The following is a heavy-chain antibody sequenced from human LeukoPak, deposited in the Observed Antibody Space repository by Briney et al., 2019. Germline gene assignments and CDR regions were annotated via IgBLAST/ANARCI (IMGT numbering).Heavy chain of an antibody. CDR3: AKVSQIVVVPAAHFDAFDI. Sequence: GGTLRLSCTASGFTFGDYAMSWVRQAPGKGLEWVAFIRYDGSNKYYADSVKGRFTISRDNSKNTLYLQMNSLRAEDTAVYYCAKVSQIVVVPAAHFDAFDIWGQGTMVTVSS. CDR1: GFTFGDYA. V-gene: IGHV3-30*02. CDR2: IRYDGSNK. D-gene: IGHD2-2*01. J-gene: IGHJ3*02.